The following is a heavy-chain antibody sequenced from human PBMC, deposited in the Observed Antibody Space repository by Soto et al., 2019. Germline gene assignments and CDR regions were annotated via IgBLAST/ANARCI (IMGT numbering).Heavy chain of an antibody. D-gene: IGHD2-15*01. CDR2: ISSSSSYT. CDR3: ARGLRYCSGGSCDYGMDV. CDR1: GFTFSDYY. J-gene: IGHJ6*02. V-gene: IGHV3-11*05. Sequence: PGGSLRLSCAASGFTFSDYYMSWIRQAPGKGLEWVSYISSSSSYTNYAESVKGRFTISRDNAKNSLYLQMNSLRAEDTAVYYCARGLRYCSGGSCDYGMDVWGQGTTVTVSS.